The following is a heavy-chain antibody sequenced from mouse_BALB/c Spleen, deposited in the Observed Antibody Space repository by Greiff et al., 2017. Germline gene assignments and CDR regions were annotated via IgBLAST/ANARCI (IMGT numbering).Heavy chain of an antibody. Sequence: EVQRVESGAELVKPGASVKLSCTASGFNIKDTYMHWVKQRPEQGLEWIGRIDPANGNTKYDPKFQGKATITADTSSNTAYLQLSSLTSEDTAVYYCARYDDYDGAWFAYWGQGTLVTVSA. D-gene: IGHD2-4*01. CDR1: GFNIKDTY. CDR3: ARYDDYDGAWFAY. V-gene: IGHV14-3*02. J-gene: IGHJ3*01. CDR2: IDPANGNT.